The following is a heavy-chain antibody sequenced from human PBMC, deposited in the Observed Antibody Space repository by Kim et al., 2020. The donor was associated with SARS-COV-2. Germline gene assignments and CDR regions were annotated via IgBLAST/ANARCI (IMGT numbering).Heavy chain of an antibody. Sequence: GGSLRLSCAASGFNFHDCSMHWVRQAPGKGLEWVPGVTWNSGLIVYADSVKGRFTISRDNAKNSLYLHMNSLRPDDTALYYCAKEIYCGGGSSYGYWDYWGQGTLVTVSS. CDR1: GFNFHDCS. CDR3: AKEIYCGGGSSYGYWDY. J-gene: IGHJ4*02. V-gene: IGHV3-9*01. D-gene: IGHD2-15*01. CDR2: VTWNSGLI.